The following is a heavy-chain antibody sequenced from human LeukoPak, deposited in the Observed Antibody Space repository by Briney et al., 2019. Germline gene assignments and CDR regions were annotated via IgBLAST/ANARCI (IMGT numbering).Heavy chain of an antibody. D-gene: IGHD6-13*01. V-gene: IGHV3-21*01. CDR1: GFTFSSYA. CDR3: ARDPDSSSPKNWFDP. J-gene: IGHJ5*02. CDR2: ISSSSSYI. Sequence: GGSLRLSYAASGFTFSSYAMSWVRQAPGKGLEWVSSISSSSSYIYYADSVKGRFTISRDNAKNSLYLQMNSLRAEDTAVYYCARDPDSSSPKNWFDPWGQGTLVTVSS.